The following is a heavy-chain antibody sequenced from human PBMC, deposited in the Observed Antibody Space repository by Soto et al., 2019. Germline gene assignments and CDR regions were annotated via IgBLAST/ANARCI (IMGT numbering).Heavy chain of an antibody. CDR3: AHIGEWPPNDVFRT. CDR1: GITFTYAW. D-gene: IGHD2-21*01. V-gene: IGHV3-15*01. Sequence: EVQLVESGGGLVNPGGSLRLSCAASGITFTYAWMTWVRQAPGRGLEWVGRVKSEAGGGTIDYAAPVKGRFTISRDDSRSMLYMQMNSLKSEDTAVYYCAHIGEWPPNDVFRTWGDGTVVTVSS. J-gene: IGHJ3*01. CDR2: VKSEAGGGTI.